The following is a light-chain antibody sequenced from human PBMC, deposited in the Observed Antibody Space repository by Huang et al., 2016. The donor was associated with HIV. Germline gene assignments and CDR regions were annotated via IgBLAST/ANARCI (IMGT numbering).Light chain of an antibody. J-gene: IGKJ2*01. CDR1: QSLLHSDGKTY. CDR2: EVT. V-gene: IGKV2D-29*01. Sequence: DIVMTQTPLSLSVTPGQPSSIACKSSQSLLHSDGKTYLSWYLQKPGQPPRLLIYEVTNRVSGGPDRFSGGGSGTDLTVKISRVEAEDVGVYYCMHSTQHPYTFGQGTKLEIK. CDR3: MHSTQHPYT.